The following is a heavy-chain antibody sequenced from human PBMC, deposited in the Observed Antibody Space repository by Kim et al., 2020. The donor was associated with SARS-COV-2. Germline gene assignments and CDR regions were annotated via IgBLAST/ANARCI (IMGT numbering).Heavy chain of an antibody. CDR3: AKLKQLETGGY. V-gene: IGHV3-23*01. Sequence: AHSVKGRFTTPRDNSKNTLYLQMNGLRAEDTAVYYCAKLKQLETGGYWGQGTLVTVSS. J-gene: IGHJ4*02. D-gene: IGHD6-13*01.